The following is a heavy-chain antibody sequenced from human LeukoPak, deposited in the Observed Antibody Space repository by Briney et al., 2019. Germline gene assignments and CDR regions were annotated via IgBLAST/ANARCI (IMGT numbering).Heavy chain of an antibody. CDR1: GFTFSSYT. Sequence: PGGSLRLSCSASGFTFSSYTMNWVRQAPGKGLEWVSYISSSGGTIYYADSVKGRFTVSRDNSKNTLYLQMNSLRAEDTAVYYCAKSRSAYYYDSSGYYSDGSPLDYWGQGTLVTVSS. D-gene: IGHD3-22*01. J-gene: IGHJ4*02. CDR2: ISSSGGTI. CDR3: AKSRSAYYYDSSGYYSDGSPLDY. V-gene: IGHV3-48*01.